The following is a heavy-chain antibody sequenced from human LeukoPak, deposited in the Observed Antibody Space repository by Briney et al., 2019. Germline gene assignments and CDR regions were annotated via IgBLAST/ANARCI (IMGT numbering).Heavy chain of an antibody. J-gene: IGHJ4*02. D-gene: IGHD3-22*01. CDR1: GFTFSSYA. V-gene: IGHV3-64*01. CDR2: ISSNGGST. CDR3: ARDYYDGSGYYGTLDY. Sequence: SGGSLRLSCAASGFTFSSYAMHWVRQAPGKGLEYVSAISSNGGSTYYANSVKGRFTISRDNSKNTLYLQMGSLRAEDMAVYYCARDYYDGSGYYGTLDYWGQGTLVTVSS.